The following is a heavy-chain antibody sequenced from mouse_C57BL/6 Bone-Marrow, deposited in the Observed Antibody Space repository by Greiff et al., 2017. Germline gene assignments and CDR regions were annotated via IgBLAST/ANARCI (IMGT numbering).Heavy chain of an antibody. Sequence: EVQLQQSGPGLVKPSPSLSLSCSVTGYSITSGYYWNWIRQFPGNKLEWLGYISYDGSNNYNPSIKNRIPITRDTSKNQFFLKLNSLTTEDTATYYCAKIYYYGTTYAMDYWGQGTAVTVSS. D-gene: IGHD1-1*01. CDR1: GYSITSGYY. V-gene: IGHV3-6*01. J-gene: IGHJ4*01. CDR2: ISYDGSN. CDR3: AKIYYYGTTYAMDY.